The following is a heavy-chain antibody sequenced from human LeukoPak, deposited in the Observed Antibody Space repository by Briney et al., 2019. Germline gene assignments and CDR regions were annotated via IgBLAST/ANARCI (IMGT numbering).Heavy chain of an antibody. CDR3: ARVNRYNWNDVVTNCFDH. CDR2: IYTSGST. D-gene: IGHD1-1*01. J-gene: IGHJ5*02. Sequence: NPSETLCLTCTDSGGSISSYYWSWLRQPAGKGLEWIGRIYTSGSTNYNPSLKSRVTMSVDTSKNQFSLKLSSVTAADTAVYYCARVNRYNWNDVVTNCFDHWGQGTLVTVSS. CDR1: GGSISSYY. V-gene: IGHV4-4*07.